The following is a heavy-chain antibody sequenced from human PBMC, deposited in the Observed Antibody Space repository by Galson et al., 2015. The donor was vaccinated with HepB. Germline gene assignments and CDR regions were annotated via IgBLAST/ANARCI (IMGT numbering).Heavy chain of an antibody. V-gene: IGHV1-69*13. CDR2: IIPIFGTA. J-gene: IGHJ6*02. CDR1: GGTFSRYA. D-gene: IGHD3-3*01. CDR3: ARVSREPYYDFWSGRYYYYYGMDV. Sequence: SVKVSCKASGGTFSRYAISWVRQAPGQGLEWMGGIIPIFGTANYAQKFQGRVTITADESTSTAYMELSSLRSEDTAVYYCARVSREPYYDFWSGRYYYYYGMDVWGQGTTVTVSS.